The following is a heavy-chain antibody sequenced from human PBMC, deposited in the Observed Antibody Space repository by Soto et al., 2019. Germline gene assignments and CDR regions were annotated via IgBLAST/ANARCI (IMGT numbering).Heavy chain of an antibody. J-gene: IGHJ4*02. D-gene: IGHD6-19*01. CDR1: GDTSKRYI. CDR2: LSAYNGNT. CDR3: ARDGWYVGDY. V-gene: IGHV1-18*01. Sequence: PVKVSFIASGDTSKRYIIRWVRRAPGQRPERMGWLSAYNGNTNYAQKLQGRVTMTTDTSTSTAYMELRSLRSDDTAVYYCARDGWYVGDYWGQGTMVIVSS.